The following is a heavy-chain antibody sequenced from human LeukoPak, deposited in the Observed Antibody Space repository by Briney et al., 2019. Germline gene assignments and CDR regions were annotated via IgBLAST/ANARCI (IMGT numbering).Heavy chain of an antibody. CDR2: ISYSGST. V-gene: IGHV4-59*08. CDR1: GGSIRSFY. J-gene: IGHJ4*02. CDR3: ASHQGGSTNDN. D-gene: IGHD5-12*01. Sequence: SETLSLTCTVSGGSIRSFYWSWIRQPPGKGLEWIGYISYSGSTNFNASLESRVTMSVDTSKNQFSLNLNSVTAADTAVYYCASHQGGSTNDNWGQGTLVTVSS.